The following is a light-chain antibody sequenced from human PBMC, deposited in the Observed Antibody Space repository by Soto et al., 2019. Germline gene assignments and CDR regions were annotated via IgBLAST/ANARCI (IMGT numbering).Light chain of an antibody. CDR2: WAS. J-gene: IGKJ3*01. CDR3: QQYYSPPFT. Sequence: DIVMTQSPDSLAVSLGERATINCKSSQSVLYSSNHKNYLAWYQQKPGQPPKLLIYWASTRESGVPDRISGSGSGTDFTLTISSLQAEDVAVYYCQQYYSPPFTFGPGTKLDIK. CDR1: QSVLYSSNHKNY. V-gene: IGKV4-1*01.